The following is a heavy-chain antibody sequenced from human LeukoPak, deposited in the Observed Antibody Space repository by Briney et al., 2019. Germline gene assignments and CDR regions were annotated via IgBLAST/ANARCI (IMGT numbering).Heavy chain of an antibody. D-gene: IGHD6-13*01. Sequence: SETLSLTRTVSGGSISSSSYYWGWIRQPPGKGLEWIGSIYYSGSTYYNPSPKSRVTISVDTSKNQFSLKLSSVTAADTAVYYCARGGYIAAASDYWGQGTLVTVSS. CDR2: IYYSGST. CDR3: ARGGYIAAASDY. J-gene: IGHJ4*02. V-gene: IGHV4-39*07. CDR1: GGSISSSSYY.